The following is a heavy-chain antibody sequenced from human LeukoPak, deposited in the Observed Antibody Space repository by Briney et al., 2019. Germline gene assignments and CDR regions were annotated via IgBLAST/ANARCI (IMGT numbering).Heavy chain of an antibody. CDR2: INPNSGGT. CDR1: GYTFTGYY. J-gene: IGHJ4*02. D-gene: IGHD6-19*01. V-gene: IGHV1-2*02. CDR3: ARVRAKEQWLVAY. Sequence: ASVKVSCKASGYTFTGYYMHWVRQAPGQGREWMGWINPNSGGTNYAQKLQGRVTMTRDTSISTAYMELSRLRSDDTAVYYCARVRAKEQWLVAYWGQGTLVTVSS.